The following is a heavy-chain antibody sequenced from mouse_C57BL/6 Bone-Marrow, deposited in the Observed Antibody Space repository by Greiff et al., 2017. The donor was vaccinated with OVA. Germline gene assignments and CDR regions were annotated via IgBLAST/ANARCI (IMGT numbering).Heavy chain of an antibody. Sequence: EVKVVESGGGLVQPKGSLKLSCAASGFSFNTYAMNWVRQAPGKGLEWVARIRSKSNNYATYYADSVKDRFTISRDDSESMLYLQMNNLKTEDTAMYYCVRHAYYYGSSSAWFAYWGQGTLVTVSA. J-gene: IGHJ3*01. V-gene: IGHV10-1*01. D-gene: IGHD1-1*01. CDR3: VRHAYYYGSSSAWFAY. CDR1: GFSFNTYA. CDR2: IRSKSNNYAT.